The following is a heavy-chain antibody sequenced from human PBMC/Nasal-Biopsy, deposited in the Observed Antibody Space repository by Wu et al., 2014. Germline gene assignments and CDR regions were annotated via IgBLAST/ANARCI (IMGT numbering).Heavy chain of an antibody. V-gene: IGHV3-23*01. CDR2: ISYTAGAT. J-gene: IGHJ2*01. Sequence: RLSCAASGFTFSTYAMNWVRQAPGKGLEWLSSISYTAGATNYAASVKGRFTISRDNSKDALFLQMNSLRADDTAVYYCAKNAGDQWFFDLWGRGTLVTVSS. CDR3: AKNAGDQWFFDL. CDR1: GFTFSTYA. D-gene: IGHD7-27*01.